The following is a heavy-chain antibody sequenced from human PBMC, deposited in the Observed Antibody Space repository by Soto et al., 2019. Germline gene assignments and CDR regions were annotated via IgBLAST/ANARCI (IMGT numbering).Heavy chain of an antibody. Sequence: QLQLVESGGGVVQPGGSLRLSCVASGFTFSSFSLHWFRQAPGKGLEWLALISYDGSSKYNADSVKGRFTISRENSNNTLYLQLSSLRPEDTAVYYCARTTAVAGTPEFDYWGQGAVVTVSS. D-gene: IGHD6-19*01. CDR1: GFTFSSFS. CDR2: ISYDGSSK. CDR3: ARTTAVAGTPEFDY. J-gene: IGHJ4*02. V-gene: IGHV3-30-3*01.